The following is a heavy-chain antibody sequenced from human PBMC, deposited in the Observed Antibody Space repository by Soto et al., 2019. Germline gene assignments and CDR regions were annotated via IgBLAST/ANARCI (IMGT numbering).Heavy chain of an antibody. CDR3: AAAPYYYDSSGYYLDY. J-gene: IGHJ4*02. CDR2: IVVGSGNT. D-gene: IGHD3-22*01. CDR1: GFTFTSSA. V-gene: IGHV1-58*01. Sequence: ASLKVSCKASGFTFTSSAVQWVRQASGQRLEWIGWIVVGSGNTNYAQKFQERVTITRDMSTSTAYMELSSLRSEDTAVYYCAAAPYYYDSSGYYLDYWGQGTLVNVSS.